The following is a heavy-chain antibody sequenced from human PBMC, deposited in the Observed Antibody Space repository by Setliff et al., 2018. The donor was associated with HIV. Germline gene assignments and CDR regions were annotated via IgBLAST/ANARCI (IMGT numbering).Heavy chain of an antibody. CDR1: GGSISSYY. D-gene: IGHD6-19*01. J-gene: IGHJ4*02. CDR2: IYYSGST. Sequence: SETLSLTCTVSGGSISSYYWSWIRQPPGKGLEWIGYIYYSGSTNYNPSLKSRVTISVDTSKNHFSLKLTSVTAADTAVYYCAGMKIAVAGTGFDNWGQGTLVTVSS. V-gene: IGHV4-59*08. CDR3: AGMKIAVAGTGFDN.